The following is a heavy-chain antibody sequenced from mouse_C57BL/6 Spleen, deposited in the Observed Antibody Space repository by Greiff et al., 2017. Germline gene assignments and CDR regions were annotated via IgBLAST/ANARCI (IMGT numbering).Heavy chain of an antibody. D-gene: IGHD1-1*01. CDR1: GYTFTSYW. CDR2: IDPSGSYT. Sequence: QVQLQQPGAELVKPGASVKLSCKASGYTFTSYWMQWVKQRPGQGLEWIGEIDPSGSYTNYNQEFKGKATLTVETTSSTAYIQLSSLTSEDSAVYYCARKCTTVGAWGQGTLVTVSA. CDR3: ARKCTTVGA. V-gene: IGHV1-50*01. J-gene: IGHJ3*01.